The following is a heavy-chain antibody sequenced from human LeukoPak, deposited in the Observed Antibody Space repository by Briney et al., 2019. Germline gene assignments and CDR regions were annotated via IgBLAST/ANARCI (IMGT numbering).Heavy chain of an antibody. J-gene: IGHJ5*02. D-gene: IGHD4-17*01. V-gene: IGHV5-51*01. Sequence: GESLKISCKGSGYSFTSYWIGWVRQMPGKGLEWMGIIHPGDSDTRYSPSFQGQVTISADKSISTAYLQWSSLKASDAAMYYCARVPTLTTRHIWFDHWGQGTLVTVSS. CDR3: ARVPTLTTRHIWFDH. CDR1: GYSFTSYW. CDR2: IHPGDSDT.